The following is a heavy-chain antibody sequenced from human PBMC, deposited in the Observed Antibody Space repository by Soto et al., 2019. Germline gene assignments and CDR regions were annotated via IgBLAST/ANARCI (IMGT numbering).Heavy chain of an antibody. V-gene: IGHV3-7*03. CDR3: LILWTYS. D-gene: IGHD2-15*01. CDR2: INEDGSEI. Sequence: EAQLGGSGGGLVQPGGSLRLSCAASGFTFTNYWINWVLQAPGQGLEWVANINEDGSEIQYVDSVKGRFTTSSDHAKNSVYLQMTILRAAATALYSCLILWTYSWCQRKMVTVSS. CDR1: GFTFTNYW. J-gene: IGHJ4*02.